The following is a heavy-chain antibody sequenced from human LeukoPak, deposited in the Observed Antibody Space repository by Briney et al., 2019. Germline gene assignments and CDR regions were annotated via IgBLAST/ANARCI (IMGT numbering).Heavy chain of an antibody. CDR3: AKGIWLSYFDY. CDR1: GFTFSSYS. CDR2: ISGSGGST. D-gene: IGHD3-3*02. V-gene: IGHV3-23*01. J-gene: IGHJ4*02. Sequence: GGSLRLSCAASGFTFSSYSMNWVRQAPGKGLEWVSAISGSGGSTYYADSVKGRFTISRDNSKNTLYLQMNSLRAEDTAVYYCAKGIWLSYFDYWGQGTLVTVSS.